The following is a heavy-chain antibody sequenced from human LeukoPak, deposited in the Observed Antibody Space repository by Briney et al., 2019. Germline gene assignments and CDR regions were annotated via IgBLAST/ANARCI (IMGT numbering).Heavy chain of an antibody. CDR1: GFTFSSYA. CDR2: ISGSGGST. Sequence: GALRLSCAASGFTFSSYAMSWVRQAPGKGLGWVSAISGSGGSTYYADSVKGRFTISRDNSKNTLYLQMNSLRAEDTAVYYCAKDHSSSSWYRVALDAFDIWGQGTMVTVSS. J-gene: IGHJ3*02. V-gene: IGHV3-23*01. CDR3: AKDHSSSSWYRVALDAFDI. D-gene: IGHD6-13*01.